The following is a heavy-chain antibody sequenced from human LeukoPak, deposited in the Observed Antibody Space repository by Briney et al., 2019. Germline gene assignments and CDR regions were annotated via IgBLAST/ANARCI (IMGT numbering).Heavy chain of an antibody. CDR1: GFTFSSYG. V-gene: IGHV3-30*02. J-gene: IGHJ4*02. D-gene: IGHD6-25*01. CDR2: IRYDGSNK. CDR3: AKNSREGIAAYDY. Sequence: GGSLRLSCAASGFTFSSYGMHWVRQAPGKGLGWVAFIRYDGSNKYYADSVKGRFAVSRDNFKNTLYLQINSLRADDTAIYYCAKNSREGIAAYDYWGQGTLVTVSS.